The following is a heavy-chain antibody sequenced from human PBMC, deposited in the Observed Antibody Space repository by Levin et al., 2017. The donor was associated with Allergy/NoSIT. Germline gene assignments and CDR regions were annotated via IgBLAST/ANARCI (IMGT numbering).Heavy chain of an antibody. CDR3: ARDQGYNWNPQRYYNYRMEV. Sequence: GESLKISCKASGYTFTGYYMHWVRQAPGQGLEWIGWINPNSGGTNYAQKFQGRVTMTRDTSISTAYMELSRLRSDDTAVYYCARDQGYNWNPQRYYNYRMEVCRQGTTVTVAS. CDR2: INPNSGGT. V-gene: IGHV1-2*02. CDR1: GYTFTGYY. D-gene: IGHD1-20*01. J-gene: IGHJ6*02.